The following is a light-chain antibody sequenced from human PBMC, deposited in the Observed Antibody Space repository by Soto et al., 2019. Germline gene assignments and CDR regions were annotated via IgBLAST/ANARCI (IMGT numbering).Light chain of an antibody. CDR3: QQYGSSSRT. J-gene: IGKJ4*01. Sequence: EIVLTQSPGTLSLSPGERATLSCRASQSVGNNYLVWYQQKTGQPPRFLMYDASTRATGIPDRFSGSGSGTAFTLTISRLEPEDFAAYYCQQYGSSSRTFGGGTKVEIK. CDR2: DAS. V-gene: IGKV3-20*01. CDR1: QSVGNNY.